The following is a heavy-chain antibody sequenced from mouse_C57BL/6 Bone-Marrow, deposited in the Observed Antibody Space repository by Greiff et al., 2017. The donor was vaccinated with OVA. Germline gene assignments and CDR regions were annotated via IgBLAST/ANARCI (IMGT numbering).Heavy chain of an antibody. V-gene: IGHV5-4*01. CDR3: ASDPLYYSTTMDY. D-gene: IGHD2-5*01. Sequence: EVQRVESGGGLVKPGGSLKLSCAASGFTFSSYAMSWVRQTPEKRLEWVATISDGGSYTYYPDNVKGRFTISRDNAKNNLYLQMSHLKSEDTAMYYCASDPLYYSTTMDYWGQGTSVTVSS. CDR1: GFTFSSYA. J-gene: IGHJ4*01. CDR2: ISDGGSYT.